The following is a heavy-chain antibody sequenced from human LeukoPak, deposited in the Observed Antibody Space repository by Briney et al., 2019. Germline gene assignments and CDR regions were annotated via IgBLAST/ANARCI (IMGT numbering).Heavy chain of an antibody. CDR1: GFTFSTYG. Sequence: GGSLRLSCAASGFTFSTYGMHWVRQAPGKGLEWVAFIQYNGNNKYYADSVKGRFTISRDNSKNTLYLQMNSLRAEDTAVYYCASSRGYQLLYGEDFDYWGQGTLVTVSS. CDR2: IQYNGNNK. V-gene: IGHV3-30*02. CDR3: ASSRGYQLLYGEDFDY. J-gene: IGHJ4*02. D-gene: IGHD2-2*02.